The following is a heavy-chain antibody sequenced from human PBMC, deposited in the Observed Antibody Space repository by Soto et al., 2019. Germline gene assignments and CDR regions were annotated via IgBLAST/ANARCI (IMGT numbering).Heavy chain of an antibody. CDR3: ARQKRRTTVTQIIDP. V-gene: IGHV4-39*01. Sequence: SETLSLTCTVSGGSISSSSYYWGWIRQPPGKGLEWIGSIYYSGSTYYNPSLKSRVTISVDTSKNQFSLKLSSVTAADTAVYYCARQKRRTTVTQIIDPWGQGTLVTVSS. CDR2: IYYSGST. CDR1: GGSISSSSYY. J-gene: IGHJ5*02. D-gene: IGHD4-17*01.